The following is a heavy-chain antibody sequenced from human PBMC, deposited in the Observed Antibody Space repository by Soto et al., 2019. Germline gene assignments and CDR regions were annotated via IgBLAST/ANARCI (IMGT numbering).Heavy chain of an antibody. Sequence: EVQLLESGGGLVQPGGSPRLSCAASGFTFRSYAMSWVRQAPGKGLEWVSAVSASGTGTYYSDSVKGRFTISRDNSKNTLYLQMTSLRAEDTALYYCARDLGASYGLYYFDYWGQGTLVTVSS. CDR2: VSASGTGT. CDR1: GFTFRSYA. D-gene: IGHD5-18*01. J-gene: IGHJ4*02. CDR3: ARDLGASYGLYYFDY. V-gene: IGHV3-23*01.